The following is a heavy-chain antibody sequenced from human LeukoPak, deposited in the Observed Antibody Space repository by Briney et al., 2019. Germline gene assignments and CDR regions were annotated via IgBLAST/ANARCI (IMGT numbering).Heavy chain of an antibody. CDR3: ARGGYSSSWYRPYYYGMDV. D-gene: IGHD6-13*01. CDR1: GGSISSGGYY. Sequence: SETLSLTCAVSGGSISSGGYYWSWIRQPPGKGLEWIGYIYYSGSTNYNPSLKSRVTISVDTSKNQFSLKLSSVTAADTAVYYCARGGYSSSWYRPYYYGMDVWGQGTTVTVSS. J-gene: IGHJ6*02. V-gene: IGHV4-61*08. CDR2: IYYSGST.